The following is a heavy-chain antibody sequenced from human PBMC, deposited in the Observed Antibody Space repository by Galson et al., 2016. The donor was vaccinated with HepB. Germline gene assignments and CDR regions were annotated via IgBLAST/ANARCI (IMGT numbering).Heavy chain of an antibody. CDR1: GFSLSNTRMG. Sequence: PALVKPTQTLTLTCTVSGFSLSNTRMGVTWIRQPPGKALEWLAHIFSSDEQYYNTSLKSRLTISKDTSKSQVVLTMTNMDPVDTATYSCARIRFYSSTWSGGGWFDPWGQGILVTVSS. CDR2: IFSSDEQ. V-gene: IGHV2-26*01. CDR3: ARIRFYSSTWSGGGWFDP. J-gene: IGHJ5*02. D-gene: IGHD6-13*01.